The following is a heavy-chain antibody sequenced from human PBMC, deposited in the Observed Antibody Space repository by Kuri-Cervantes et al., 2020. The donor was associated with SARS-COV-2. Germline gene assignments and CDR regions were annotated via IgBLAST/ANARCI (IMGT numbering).Heavy chain of an antibody. V-gene: IGHV4-34*01. CDR2: INHTGST. J-gene: IGHJ3*02. CDR1: GGSFNNYY. Sequence: SETLSLTCAVYGGSFNNYYWNWIRQPPGKGLEWIGEINHTGSTNYNPSLKSRVTISVDTSKNQFSLKLNSVTAADTAVYYCARRGSSGWSRAFDIWGQGTMVTVSS. D-gene: IGHD6-19*01. CDR3: ARRGSSGWSRAFDI.